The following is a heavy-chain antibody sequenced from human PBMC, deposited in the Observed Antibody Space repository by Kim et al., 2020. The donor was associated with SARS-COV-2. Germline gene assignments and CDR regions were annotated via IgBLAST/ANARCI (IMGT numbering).Heavy chain of an antibody. Sequence: SETLSLTCTVSGYSISSGYYWGWIRQPPGKGLEGIGSIYHSGSTYYNPSLKSRVTISVDTSKNQFPLKLSSVTAADTAVYYCARDHPTKIVVVIEAHFDYWGQGTLVTVSS. V-gene: IGHV4-38-2*02. CDR1: GYSISSGYY. J-gene: IGHJ4*02. CDR3: ARDHPTKIVVVIEAHFDY. CDR2: IYHSGST. D-gene: IGHD3-22*01.